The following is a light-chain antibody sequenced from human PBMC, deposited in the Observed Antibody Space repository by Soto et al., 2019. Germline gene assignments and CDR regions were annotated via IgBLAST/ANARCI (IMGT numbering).Light chain of an antibody. CDR2: EVN. J-gene: IGLJ1*01. CDR3: TSYAGGNNV. Sequence: QSALTQPPSASGSPGQSVTISCTGTNSDVGGYNYVSWYQQHPGKVPKLMVYEVNKRPSGVPDRFSGSKSGNTASLTVSGLQAEDEDDYYCTSYAGGNNVFGTGTKVTVL. V-gene: IGLV2-8*01. CDR1: NSDVGGYNY.